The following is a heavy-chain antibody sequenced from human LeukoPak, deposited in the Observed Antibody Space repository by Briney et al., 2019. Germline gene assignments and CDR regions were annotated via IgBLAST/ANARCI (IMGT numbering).Heavy chain of an antibody. CDR1: GFTFDDYA. CDR2: ISWNSGSI. V-gene: IGHV3-9*01. J-gene: IGHJ4*02. D-gene: IGHD1-7*01. CDR3: AKDLGTGTELLDY. Sequence: GGSLRLSCAASGFTFDDYAMHWVRQAPGKGLEWVSGISWNSGSIAYADSVKGRFTISRDNAKNSLYLQMNSLRAEDTAVYYCAKDLGTGTELLDYWGQGTLVTVSS.